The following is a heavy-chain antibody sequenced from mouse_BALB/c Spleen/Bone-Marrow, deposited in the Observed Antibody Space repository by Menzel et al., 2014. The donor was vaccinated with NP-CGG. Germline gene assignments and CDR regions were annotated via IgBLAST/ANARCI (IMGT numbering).Heavy chain of an antibody. CDR2: INPNNGGT. Sequence: QVQLQQSGAELVKPGASVKLSCKASGYTFTNYFMYWVKRRPGQGLEWIGEINPNNGGTNFNENFKSKATLTLDRSSSTAYMQLSSLTSEDSAVYYCTRSGPGFAYWGHGTLVTVSA. J-gene: IGHJ3*01. V-gene: IGHV1S81*02. CDR1: GYTFTNYF. CDR3: TRSGPGFAY.